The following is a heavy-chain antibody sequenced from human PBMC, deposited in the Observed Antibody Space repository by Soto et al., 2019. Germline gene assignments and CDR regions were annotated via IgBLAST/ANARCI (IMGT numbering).Heavy chain of an antibody. J-gene: IGHJ6*02. V-gene: IGHV3-23*01. Sequence: GSLRLSCAASGFTFSSYAMGWVRQAQGEGLEWVSAISGSGGSTYYADSVKGRFTISRDNSKNTLYLQMNSLRAEDTAVYYGATSGGYSSGWDTGYYYYGMDVWGQGTTVTVSS. CDR3: ATSGGYSSGWDTGYYYYGMDV. CDR2: ISGSGGST. D-gene: IGHD6-19*01. CDR1: GFTFSSYA.